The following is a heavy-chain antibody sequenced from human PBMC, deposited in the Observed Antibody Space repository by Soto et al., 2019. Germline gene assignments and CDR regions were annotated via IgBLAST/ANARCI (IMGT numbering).Heavy chain of an antibody. V-gene: IGHV3-33*01. CDR3: ARDGRGQWLVPVDY. D-gene: IGHD6-19*01. CDR1: GFTFSSYG. J-gene: IGHJ4*02. CDR2: IWYDGSNK. Sequence: QVQLVESGGGVVQPGRSLRLSCAASGFTFSSYGMHWVHQAPGKGLEWVAVIWYDGSNKYYADSVKGRFTISRDNSKNSLYLQMNSLRAEDTAVYYCARDGRGQWLVPVDYWGQGTLVTVSS.